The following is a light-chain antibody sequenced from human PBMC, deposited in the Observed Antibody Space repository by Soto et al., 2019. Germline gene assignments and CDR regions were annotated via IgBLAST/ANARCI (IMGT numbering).Light chain of an antibody. V-gene: IGLV2-14*01. CDR3: SSYTSISTRV. Sequence: QSALTQPASVSGSPGQSITISCTGTSSDVGGYNFVSWYQQYPGKAPKFIIYDVTKRPSGVSNRFSGSKSGNTASLTISGLQAEDEADYYCSSYTSISTRVFGTGTKLTVL. J-gene: IGLJ1*01. CDR1: SSDVGGYNF. CDR2: DVT.